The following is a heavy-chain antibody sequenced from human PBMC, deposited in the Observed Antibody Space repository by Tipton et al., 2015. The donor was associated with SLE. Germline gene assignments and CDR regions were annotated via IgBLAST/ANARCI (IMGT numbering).Heavy chain of an antibody. CDR2: IHTSGST. D-gene: IGHD3-10*01. Sequence: TLSLTCTVSGGSISTGSYYWNWLRQPAEKGLEWIGDIHTSGSTNYNPSLESRVTISVDTSKKQFSLRLTSVTAADTAVYYCARGLYYYGSGSIDAFDIWGQGTMVTVSS. J-gene: IGHJ3*02. CDR3: ARGLYYYGSGSIDAFDI. CDR1: GGSISTGSYY. V-gene: IGHV4-61*09.